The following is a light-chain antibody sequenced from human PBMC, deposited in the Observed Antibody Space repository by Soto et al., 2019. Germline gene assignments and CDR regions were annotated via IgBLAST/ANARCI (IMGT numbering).Light chain of an antibody. CDR2: DNN. CDR1: SSNIGINA. J-gene: IGLJ1*01. CDR3: SSPTTSSTLDV. V-gene: IGLV1-44*01. Sequence: QSVLTQPPSTSATPGQRVTISCSGSSSNIGINAVNWYQQLPGAAPKLLMYDNNQRPSGVPDRVSGSKSGTSASLAISGLQSEDEADYYCSSPTTSSTLDVFGTGTKLTVL.